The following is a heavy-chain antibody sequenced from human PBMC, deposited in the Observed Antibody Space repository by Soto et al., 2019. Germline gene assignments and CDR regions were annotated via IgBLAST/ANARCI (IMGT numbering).Heavy chain of an antibody. CDR2: IIPILGIA. CDR3: ASVRGYCSGGSCYSDY. Sequence: QVQLVQSGAEVKKPGSSVKVSCKASGGTFSSYTISWVRQAPGQGLEWMGRIIPILGIANYAQKFQGRVTINADKSTSTAYMELSSLRSEDTAVYYCASVRGYCSGGSCYSDYWGQGTLVTVSS. CDR1: GGTFSSYT. D-gene: IGHD2-15*01. J-gene: IGHJ4*02. V-gene: IGHV1-69*02.